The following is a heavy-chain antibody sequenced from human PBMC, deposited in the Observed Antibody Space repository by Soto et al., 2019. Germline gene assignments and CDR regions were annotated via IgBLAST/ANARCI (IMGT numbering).Heavy chain of an antibody. V-gene: IGHV3-21*01. D-gene: IGHD2-2*02. CDR2: ISTISTYA. Sequence: LRLSYAASGFTFSMFDMTWVRQAPGKGLEWVSSISTISTYAYHADSVKGRFTISRDNAKNSLFLQMNSLRVEDTAVYYCARYGPVTTVIRLSGMDVWGQGTTVTVSS. CDR3: ARYGPVTTVIRLSGMDV. CDR1: GFTFSMFD. J-gene: IGHJ6*02.